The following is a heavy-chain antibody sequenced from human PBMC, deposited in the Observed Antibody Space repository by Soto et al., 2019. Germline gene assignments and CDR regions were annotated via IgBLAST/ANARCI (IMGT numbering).Heavy chain of an antibody. V-gene: IGHV3-48*03. CDR3: ARYLYDSSGYCPFDY. J-gene: IGHJ4*02. CDR2: ISKSGSII. CDR1: GFPFTTYE. D-gene: IGHD3-22*01. Sequence: PGGSLRLSCAASGFPFTTYEMNWVRQAPGKGLEWVSYISKSGSIIYYADSVKGRFTISRDNARNSLYLQMNSLRAEDTAVYYCARYLYDSSGYCPFDYWGQGTLVTVSS.